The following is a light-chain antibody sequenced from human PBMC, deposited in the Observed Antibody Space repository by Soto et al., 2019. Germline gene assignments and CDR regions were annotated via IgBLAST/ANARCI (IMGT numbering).Light chain of an antibody. CDR2: SDN. V-gene: IGLV1-44*01. Sequence: QSVLTQPPSASGTPGQTVTISCSGTSSNIGGNTLNWYQHLPATAPQPLIFSDNQRPSGVPDRFSGSKSGTSASLPISGLQSEDEADYYCAAWHDSLSGLLFGGGTKLTVL. CDR1: SSNIGGNT. CDR3: AAWHDSLSGLL. J-gene: IGLJ2*01.